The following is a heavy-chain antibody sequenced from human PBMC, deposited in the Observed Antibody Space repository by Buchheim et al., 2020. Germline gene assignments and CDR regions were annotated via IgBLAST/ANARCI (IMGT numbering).Heavy chain of an antibody. CDR2: ISYDGSNK. CDR3: AKEVVVVPAHSYGMDV. D-gene: IGHD2-2*01. V-gene: IGHV3-30*18. J-gene: IGHJ6*02. Sequence: QVQLVESGGGVVQPGRSLRLSCAASGFTFSSYGMHWARQAPGKGLEWVAVISYDGSNKYYADSVKGRFTISRDNSKNTLYLQMNSLRAEDTAVYYCAKEVVVVPAHSYGMDVWGQGTT. CDR1: GFTFSSYG.